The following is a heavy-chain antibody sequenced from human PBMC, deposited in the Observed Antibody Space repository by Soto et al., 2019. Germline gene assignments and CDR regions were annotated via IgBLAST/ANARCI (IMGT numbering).Heavy chain of an antibody. CDR2: INPNSGGT. CDR3: ARGVEPTYYDFWSGPLYGMDV. Sequence: ASVKVSCKASGYTFTGYYMHWVRQAPGQGLEWMGWINPNSGGTNYAQKFQGRVTMTRDTSISTAYMELSRLRSDDTAVYYCARGVEPTYYDFWSGPLYGMDVWGQGTTVTVSS. V-gene: IGHV1-2*02. D-gene: IGHD3-3*01. J-gene: IGHJ6*02. CDR1: GYTFTGYY.